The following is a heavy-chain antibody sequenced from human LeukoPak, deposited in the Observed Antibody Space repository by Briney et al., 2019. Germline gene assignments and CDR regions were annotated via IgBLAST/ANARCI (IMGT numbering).Heavy chain of an antibody. J-gene: IGHJ6*02. CDR1: GFIFSSYA. D-gene: IGHD2-15*01. Sequence: GGSLRLSCAASGFIFSSYAMSWVRQAPGKGLEWVSTISGSGGSTYYTDSVKGRFTISRDNSKNTLYLQMNGLRAEDTAVYYCAKFWCSGGSCSWHYYGMDVWGQGTTVTVSS. CDR2: ISGSGGST. V-gene: IGHV3-23*01. CDR3: AKFWCSGGSCSWHYYGMDV.